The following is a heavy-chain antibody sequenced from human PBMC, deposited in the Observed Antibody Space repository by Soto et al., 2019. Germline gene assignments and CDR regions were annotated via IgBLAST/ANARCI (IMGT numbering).Heavy chain of an antibody. CDR1: GFTFGDYA. D-gene: IGHD2-15*01. CDR3: TTSLGYCSGGSCPTSH. Sequence: GGSLRLSCTASGFTFGDYAMSWFRQAPGKGLEWVGFIRSKAYGGTTEYAASGKGRFTISRDDSKSIAYLQMNSLKTEDTAVYYCTTSLGYCSGGSCPTSHWGQGTMVTVSS. V-gene: IGHV3-49*03. CDR2: IRSKAYGGTT. J-gene: IGHJ3*01.